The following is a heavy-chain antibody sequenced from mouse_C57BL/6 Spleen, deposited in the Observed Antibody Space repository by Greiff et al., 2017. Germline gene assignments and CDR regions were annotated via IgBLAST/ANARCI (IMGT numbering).Heavy chain of an antibody. CDR1: GYTFTDYE. J-gene: IGHJ3*01. CDR3: TGEGYDGSSYGAY. CDR2: IDPETGGT. D-gene: IGHD1-1*01. Sequence: QVQLQQSGAELVRPGASVTLSCKASGYTFTDYEMHWVKQTPVHGLEWIGAIDPETGGTAYNQKFKGKAILTADKSSSTAYMELRSLTSEDSAVYYCTGEGYDGSSYGAYWGQGTLVTVSA. V-gene: IGHV1-15*01.